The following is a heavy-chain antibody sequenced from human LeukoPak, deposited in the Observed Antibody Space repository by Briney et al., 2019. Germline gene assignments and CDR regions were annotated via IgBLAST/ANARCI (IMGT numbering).Heavy chain of an antibody. CDR1: GGSISSGGYS. J-gene: IGHJ4*02. V-gene: IGHV4-30-2*01. D-gene: IGHD3-22*01. Sequence: SETLSLTCAVSGGSISSGGYSWSWIRQPPGKGLEWIGYIYHSGSTYYNPSLKSRVTISVDRSKNQFSLKLSSVTAADTAVYYCARRKDQPLRLNYYDSSGYYDYWGQGTLVTVSS. CDR3: ARRKDQPLRLNYYDSSGYYDY. CDR2: IYHSGST.